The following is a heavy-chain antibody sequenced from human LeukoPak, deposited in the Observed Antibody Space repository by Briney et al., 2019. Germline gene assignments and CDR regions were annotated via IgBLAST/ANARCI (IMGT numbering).Heavy chain of an antibody. V-gene: IGHV3-7*05. CDR1: GFMFSSYW. CDR2: IKQDGSEK. D-gene: IGHD3-22*01. Sequence: GGSLRLSCAASGFMFSSYWMSWVRQAPGKGLEWVANIKQDGSEKYYVDSVKGRFTFSRDNAKNSLYLQMNSLRAEDTAVYYCAKEVYYFDTSGLYSFAFDIWGQGTMVTVPS. CDR3: AKEVYYFDTSGLYSFAFDI. J-gene: IGHJ3*02.